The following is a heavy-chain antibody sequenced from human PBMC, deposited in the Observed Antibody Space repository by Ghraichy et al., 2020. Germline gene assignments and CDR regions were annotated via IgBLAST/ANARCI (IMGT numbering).Heavy chain of an antibody. J-gene: IGHJ4*02. CDR3: ARRKKTSGYYYGVFDS. D-gene: IGHD3-22*01. CDR2: INGGGDT. CDR1: GGSFSDYY. Sequence: SETLSLTCTVYGGSFSDYYGNWIRQTPGKGLEWIGEINGGGDTNYNPSLKSRVTTSIDTSKLQFSLRLSSVTAADTAVYFCARRKKTSGYYYGVFDSWGQGTLVTVSS. V-gene: IGHV4-34*01.